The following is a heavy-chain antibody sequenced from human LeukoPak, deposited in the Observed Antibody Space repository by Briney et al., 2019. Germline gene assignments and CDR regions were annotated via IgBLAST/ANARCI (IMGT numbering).Heavy chain of an antibody. CDR1: GGSFSGYY. CDR2: INHSGST. V-gene: IGHV4-34*01. D-gene: IGHD1-26*01. CDR3: AREWDRDIDY. Sequence: SETLSLTCAVYGGSFSGYYWSWIRQPPGKGLEWSGEINHSGSTNYNPSLKSRVTISVDTSKNQFSLKLSSVTAADTAVYYCAREWDRDIDYWGQGTLVTVSS. J-gene: IGHJ4*02.